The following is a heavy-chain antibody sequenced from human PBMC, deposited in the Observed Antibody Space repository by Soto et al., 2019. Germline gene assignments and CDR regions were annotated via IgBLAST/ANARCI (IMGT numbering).Heavy chain of an antibody. CDR1: GFSFSKSGVG. CDR2: LYWSGDE. V-gene: IGHV2-5*01. D-gene: IGHD3-3*02. J-gene: IGHJ3*01. CDR3: PPGLASLPVFAFDV. Sequence: QMTLRASGPTLVKPTQTLTLICSFSGFSFSKSGVGVGWIRQPPGKALEWLGLLYWSGDERYRPSLTNKFTITKHTAKNQVVLIITNMDPVYTATYYCPPGLASLPVFAFDVWGQGTMVTVSS.